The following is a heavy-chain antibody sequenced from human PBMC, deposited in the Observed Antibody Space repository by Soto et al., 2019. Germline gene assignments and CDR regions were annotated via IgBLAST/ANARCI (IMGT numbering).Heavy chain of an antibody. V-gene: IGHV3-21*05. D-gene: IGHD1-1*01. CDR3: VRDQLFFNDFSGRPVNGSHV. CDR2: ISIGGRSI. Sequence: PGGSLRLACAASGFTFRNYNMNWVRQVPGKGLEWVAHISIGGRSINYADSVKGRFTISRDDAEKSLNLHMNSLGAEDTARYYCVRDQLFFNDFSGRPVNGSHVWGQGT. CDR1: GFTFRNYN. J-gene: IGHJ3*01.